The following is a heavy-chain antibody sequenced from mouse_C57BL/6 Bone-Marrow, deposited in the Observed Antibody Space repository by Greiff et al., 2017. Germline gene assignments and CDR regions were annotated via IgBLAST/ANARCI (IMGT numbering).Heavy chain of an antibody. Sequence: EVQGVESGGDLVKPGGSLKLSCAASGFTFSSYGMSWVRQTPDKRLEWVATISSGGGYTYYPDSVKGRFTFSRDNAKNTLYLQMSRLKSEDTAMYYCERQLDGYYWLAYWGKGTLVTVSA. CDR1: GFTFSSYG. CDR3: ERQLDGYYWLAY. J-gene: IGHJ3*01. D-gene: IGHD2-3*01. V-gene: IGHV5-6*01. CDR2: ISSGGGYT.